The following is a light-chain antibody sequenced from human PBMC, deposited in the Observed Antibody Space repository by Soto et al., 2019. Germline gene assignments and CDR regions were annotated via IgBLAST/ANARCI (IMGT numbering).Light chain of an antibody. J-gene: IGKJ1*01. CDR1: QSVSSNY. CDR2: GAS. V-gene: IGKV3-20*01. CDR3: QQYDTSPRT. Sequence: EVMLTQSPGTLSLSPGERATLSCRASQSVSSNYLAWYQQKSGQAPRLLIYGASNMATGIPDRFSGSGSGTDFTLTIRRLEPEDFAVYYCQQYDTSPRTFGQGNKVEFK.